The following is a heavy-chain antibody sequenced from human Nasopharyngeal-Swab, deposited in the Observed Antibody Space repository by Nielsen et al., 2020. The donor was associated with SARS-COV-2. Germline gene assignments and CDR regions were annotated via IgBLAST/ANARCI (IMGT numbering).Heavy chain of an antibody. D-gene: IGHD6-6*01. V-gene: IGHV1-69*13. J-gene: IGHJ5*02. CDR1: GGTLRTYA. CDR3: AGELGRNNWEQLVIGGRWFDP. CDR2: IIPIFGTS. Sequence: SVKVSCKASGGTLRTYAINWFRQAPGQGLEWMGGIIPIFGTSAYAQKLKGRVTIIADESTSTVYMDLNSLRSEDTAVYYCAGELGRNNWEQLVIGGRWFDPWGQGTLVTVSS.